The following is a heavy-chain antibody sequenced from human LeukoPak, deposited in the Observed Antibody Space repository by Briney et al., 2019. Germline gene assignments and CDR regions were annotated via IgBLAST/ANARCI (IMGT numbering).Heavy chain of an antibody. V-gene: IGHV1-69*05. Sequence: GASVKVSCKVSGYTLTELSMHWVRQAPGKGLEWMGRIIPIFGTANYAQKFQGRVTITTDESTSTAYMELSSLRSEDTAVYYCARATRSVVTDIFDYWGQGTLVTVSS. CDR1: GYTLTELS. CDR2: IIPIFGTA. J-gene: IGHJ4*02. D-gene: IGHD2-21*01. CDR3: ARATRSVVTDIFDY.